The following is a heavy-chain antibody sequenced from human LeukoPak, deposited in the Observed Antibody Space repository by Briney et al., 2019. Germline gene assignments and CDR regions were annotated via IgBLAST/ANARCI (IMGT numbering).Heavy chain of an antibody. D-gene: IGHD2-15*01. CDR1: GFTFRSYW. Sequence: PGGSLRPSLAASGFTFRSYWIHWVRQAPGKGLLWVSQINNDGSSTNYADSVKGRFTISRDNAKNTLYLQLNSLRAEDTAVYYCARDTRYCSGGTCFSGIDYWGQGTLVTVSS. V-gene: IGHV3-74*01. CDR2: INNDGSST. CDR3: ARDTRYCSGGTCFSGIDY. J-gene: IGHJ4*02.